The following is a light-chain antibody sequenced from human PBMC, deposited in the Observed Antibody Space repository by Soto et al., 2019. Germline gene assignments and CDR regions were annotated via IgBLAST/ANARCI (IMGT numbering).Light chain of an antibody. Sequence: DIQMTQSPSSLSASVGDRVTITCRASRSISTYLNWFQQRPGKAPKVLIYDASSLQSGVPSRFSGSGSGTDFTITISSLQPEDFANYYCQQSYSTPITFGQGTRLEIK. CDR1: RSISTY. CDR2: DAS. J-gene: IGKJ5*01. V-gene: IGKV1-39*01. CDR3: QQSYSTPIT.